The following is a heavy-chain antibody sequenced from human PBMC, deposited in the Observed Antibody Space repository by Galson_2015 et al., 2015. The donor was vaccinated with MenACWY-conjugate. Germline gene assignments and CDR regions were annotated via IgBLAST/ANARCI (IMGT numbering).Heavy chain of an antibody. Sequence: SVKDSCKASGGTFCSYAISWVRQAPGLGLEWMGGIIPLFGTANYAQKFQGRVTIPADESTSTAYRELSSLRSEDTAVYYCASFLEWLNFDIWGQGTMVTVSS. CDR2: IIPLFGTA. D-gene: IGHD3-3*01. CDR3: ASFLEWLNFDI. V-gene: IGHV1-69*13. CDR1: GGTFCSYA. J-gene: IGHJ3*02.